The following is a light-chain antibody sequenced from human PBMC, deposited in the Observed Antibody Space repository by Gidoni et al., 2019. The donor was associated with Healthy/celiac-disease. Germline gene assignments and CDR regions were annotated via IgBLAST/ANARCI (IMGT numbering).Light chain of an antibody. J-gene: IGKJ1*01. V-gene: IGKV2-28*01. CDR2: LCS. CDR1: QSLLHSNGYNY. CDR3: MQALQTPPWT. Sequence: DIVMTQSPLSLPVTTGEPASISCRSSQSLLHSNGYNYLDWYLQKPGQSPQLLIYLCSNRASGVPDRFSGSGSGTDFTLKISRVEAEDVGVYYCMQALQTPPWTFGQGTKVEIK.